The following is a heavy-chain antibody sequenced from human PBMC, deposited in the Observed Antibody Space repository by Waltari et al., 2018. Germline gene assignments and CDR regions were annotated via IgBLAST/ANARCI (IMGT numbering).Heavy chain of an antibody. CDR2: ILTSSGTP. Sequence: QVQLVQSGSELKKPGASVKVSCKASGYTFTSYAINWVRQAPGQGLELMGWILTSSGTPTYAQGFTGRFVFSLDTSVSTAYLQINNLQADDTAIYYCTREVVPAATIVVNWFDPWGQGTLVTVSS. V-gene: IGHV7-4-1*02. CDR3: TREVVPAATIVVNWFDP. J-gene: IGHJ5*02. CDR1: GYTFTSYA. D-gene: IGHD2-2*01.